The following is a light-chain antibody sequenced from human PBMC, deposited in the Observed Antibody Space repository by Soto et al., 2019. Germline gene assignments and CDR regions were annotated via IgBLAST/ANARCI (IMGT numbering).Light chain of an antibody. CDR2: DVS. CDR1: SSDVGGYNY. CDR3: SSYAGSPRYV. V-gene: IGLV2-11*01. Sequence: QSALTQPGSVSGSPGQSVTISCTGTSSDVGGYNYVSWYQQHPGKAPKVMIYDVSERPSGVPYRFSGSKSGNTASLTISGLQAEDEADYYCSSYAGSPRYVFGTGTKLTVL. J-gene: IGLJ1*01.